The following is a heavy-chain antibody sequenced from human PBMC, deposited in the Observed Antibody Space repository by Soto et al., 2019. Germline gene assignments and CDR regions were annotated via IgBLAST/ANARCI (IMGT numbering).Heavy chain of an antibody. V-gene: IGHV3-30-3*01. CDR3: ARDLPPDPIAAAV. D-gene: IGHD6-13*01. Sequence: PGGSLRLSCAASGFTFSSYAMHWVRQAPGKGLEWVAVISYDGSNKYYADSVKGRFTISRDNSKNTLYLQMNSLRAEDTAVYYCARDLPPDPIAAAVWGQGTTVTVSS. CDR2: ISYDGSNK. CDR1: GFTFSSYA. J-gene: IGHJ6*02.